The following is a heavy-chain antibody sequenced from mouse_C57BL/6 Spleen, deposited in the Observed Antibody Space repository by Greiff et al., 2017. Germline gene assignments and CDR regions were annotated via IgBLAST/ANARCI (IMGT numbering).Heavy chain of an antibody. J-gene: IGHJ2*01. CDR2: IDPANGNT. CDR3: ARSYYSNLY. V-gene: IGHV14-3*01. Sequence: VQLQQSVAELVRPGASVKLSCTASGFTINNTYMPWVKQKPEQGLEWIGRIDPANGNTKYAPKFQGKATITADTSSNTAYLQLSSLTSEDTAIYYCARSYYSNLYWGQGTTLTVSS. D-gene: IGHD2-5*01. CDR1: GFTINNTY.